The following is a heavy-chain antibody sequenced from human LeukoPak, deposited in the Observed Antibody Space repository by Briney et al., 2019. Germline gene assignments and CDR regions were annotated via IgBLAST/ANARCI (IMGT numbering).Heavy chain of an antibody. CDR1: GYTFTTYG. V-gene: IGHV1-18*01. CDR2: ISAYNGNT. CDR3: ARDLVAVRPGWFDP. Sequence: ASVKVSCKASGYTFTTYGISWVRLAPGQGLEWMGWISAYNGNTNYAQRFQGRVTMTTDTSMSTAYMGLRSLRSDDTAVYYCARDLVAVRPGWFDPWGQGSLVTVSS. D-gene: IGHD6-6*01. J-gene: IGHJ5*02.